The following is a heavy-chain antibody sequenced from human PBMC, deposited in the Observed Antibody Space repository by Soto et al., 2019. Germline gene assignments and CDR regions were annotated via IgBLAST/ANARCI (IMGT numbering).Heavy chain of an antibody. CDR3: ARVPGP. J-gene: IGHJ5*02. CDR2: IYHSGST. Sequence: SETLRLTCAVSGGSIISCGYSWSWIRQPPGKGLDWIGYIYHSGSTYYNPSLKSRVTISVDRSKNQFSLKLSSVTAADTAVYYCARVPGPWGQGTLVXVSS. CDR1: GGSIISCGYS. V-gene: IGHV4-30-2*01.